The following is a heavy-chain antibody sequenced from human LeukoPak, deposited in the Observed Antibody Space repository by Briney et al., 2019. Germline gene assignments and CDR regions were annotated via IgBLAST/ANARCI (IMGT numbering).Heavy chain of an antibody. Sequence: GGSLRLSCAASGFTFSTYAMSWVRQAPEKGLEWVSTITDSGGSRYYADSMKGRCTISRDNSKNTLYLQMNSLRAEDTAVYYCAKGTTAPSVFIDYWGQGTLVTVSS. CDR1: GFTFSTYA. V-gene: IGHV3-23*01. CDR2: ITDSGGSR. D-gene: IGHD1-1*01. J-gene: IGHJ4*02. CDR3: AKGTTAPSVFIDY.